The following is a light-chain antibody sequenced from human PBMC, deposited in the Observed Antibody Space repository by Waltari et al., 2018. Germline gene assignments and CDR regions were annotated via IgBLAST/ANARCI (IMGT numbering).Light chain of an antibody. Sequence: EIVMTQSPATLSVSPGERATLSCRASQSVSSDLAWYQQKPGQAPRLLIYGAFIRATGIPARFSGSGSGTEFTLTISSLQSEDFAVYYCQQYSNWPPWTFGQGTKVEIK. V-gene: IGKV3-15*01. CDR3: QQYSNWPPWT. CDR1: QSVSSD. J-gene: IGKJ1*01. CDR2: GAF.